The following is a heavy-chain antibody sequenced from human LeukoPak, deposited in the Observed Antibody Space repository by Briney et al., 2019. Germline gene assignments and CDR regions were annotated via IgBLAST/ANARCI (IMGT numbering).Heavy chain of an antibody. CDR3: ARDYRYYDFWSGPDDY. CDR2: INPSGGST. Sequence: ASVKVSCKASGYTFTSYYMHWVRQAPGQGLEWMGIINPSGGSTSYAQKFQGRVTMTRDTSTSTVYMELSSLRSEDTAVYCCARDYRYYDFWSGPDDYWGQGTLVTVSS. D-gene: IGHD3-3*01. J-gene: IGHJ4*02. V-gene: IGHV1-46*01. CDR1: GYTFTSYY.